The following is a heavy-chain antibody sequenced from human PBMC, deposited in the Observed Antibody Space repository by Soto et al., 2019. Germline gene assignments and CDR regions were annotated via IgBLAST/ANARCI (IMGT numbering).Heavy chain of an antibody. J-gene: IGHJ6*02. CDR1: GFTFSDYG. D-gene: IGHD2-15*01. CDR3: ERLGYCIPSACYARTYEWDV. V-gene: IGHV3-33*01. CDR2: IWYDGTNK. Sequence: QVQLVESGGGVVQPGWSLRLSCAASGFTFSDYGMHWVRQAPGRGLEWVAVIWYDGTNKYYADSVKGRFTISRDNSKNNLYLQINSPRVADTAVYYCERLGYCIPSACYARTYEWDVWGQGTTVTVSS.